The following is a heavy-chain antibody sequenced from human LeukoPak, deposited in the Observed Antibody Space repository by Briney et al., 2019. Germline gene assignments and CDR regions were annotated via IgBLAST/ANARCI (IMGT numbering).Heavy chain of an antibody. V-gene: IGHV4-34*01. CDR3: ARLLSTYYYDSSGSRMDV. Sequence: SETLSLTCAVYGGSFSGYYWSWIRQPPGKGLEWIGEINHSGSTNYNPSLKSRVTISVDTSKNQFSLKLSSVTAADTAVYYCARLLSTYYYDSSGSRMDVWGKGTTVTISS. CDR1: GGSFSGYY. J-gene: IGHJ6*03. D-gene: IGHD3-22*01. CDR2: INHSGST.